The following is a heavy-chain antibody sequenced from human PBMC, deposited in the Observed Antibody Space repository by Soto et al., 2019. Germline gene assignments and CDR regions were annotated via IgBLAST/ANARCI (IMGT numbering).Heavy chain of an antibody. J-gene: IGHJ1*01. V-gene: IGHV3-7*03. D-gene: IGHD3-16*01. CDR2: INQGGSQK. Sequence: EVQLVESGGGLVQPGGSLRLSCAGSGFRFSSSWMSWIRQAPGKGLEWVAHINQGGSQKYYVDSAKGRFTISRDNAKTSLYLQMINLRAEDTATYYCASWADAADEDYFHHWGQGTLVTVSS. CDR3: ASWADAADEDYFHH. CDR1: GFRFSSSW.